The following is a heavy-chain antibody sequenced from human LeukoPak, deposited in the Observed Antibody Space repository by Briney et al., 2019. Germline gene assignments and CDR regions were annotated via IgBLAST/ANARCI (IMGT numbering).Heavy chain of an antibody. D-gene: IGHD3-22*01. Sequence: GGSLRLSCAASGFTFSSYWMSWVRQAPGKGLEWVANIKQDGSEKYYVDSVKGRFTISRDNAKNSLYLQMNSLRAEDTAVYYCAREPNNPYYYDSSGYYGYWGQGTLVTVSS. CDR1: GFTFSSYW. J-gene: IGHJ4*02. CDR3: AREPNNPYYYDSSGYYGY. V-gene: IGHV3-7*01. CDR2: IKQDGSEK.